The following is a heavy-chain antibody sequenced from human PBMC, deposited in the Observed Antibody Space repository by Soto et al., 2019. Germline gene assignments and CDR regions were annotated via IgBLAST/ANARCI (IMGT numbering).Heavy chain of an antibody. CDR3: ALLRGSGSYYTWFDP. J-gene: IGHJ5*02. V-gene: IGHV3-23*01. CDR1: VFTFSSYA. Sequence: EVQLLESGGGLVQPGGSLRLSCAASVFTFSSYAMSWVRQAPGKGLEWVSAISGSGGSTYYADSVKGRFTISRDNSKNSLYLQMNSLRDEDTAVYYCALLRGSGSYYTWFDPWGQGTLVTVSS. CDR2: ISGSGGST. D-gene: IGHD3-10*01.